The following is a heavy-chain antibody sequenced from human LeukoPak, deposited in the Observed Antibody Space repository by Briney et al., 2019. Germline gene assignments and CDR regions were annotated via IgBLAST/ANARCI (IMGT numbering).Heavy chain of an antibody. CDR1: GFTFTTYW. J-gene: IGHJ4*02. CDR2: IKQDGSEK. V-gene: IGHV3-7*05. Sequence: GGSLRLSCAASGFTFTTYWMSWVRQAAGKGLEWVANIKQDGSEKYYVDSVKGRFTTSRDNAKNSLYLQMNSLRAEDTAVYYCATDTAGFDYWGQGTLVTVSS. CDR3: ATDTAGFDY.